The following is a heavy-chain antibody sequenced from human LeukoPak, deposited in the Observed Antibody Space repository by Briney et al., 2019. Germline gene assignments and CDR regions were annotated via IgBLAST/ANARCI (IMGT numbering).Heavy chain of an antibody. CDR1: GFTFSNYW. CDR2: IKTDGSEK. V-gene: IGHV3-7*03. Sequence: GGSLRLSCEGSGFTFSNYWMGWVRQAPGKGLQWVANIKTDGSEKYYVDSVKGRFTISRDNAKNSLYLQMNSLRAEDTAVYYCAKSQRGYSYADDYWGQGTLVTVSS. D-gene: IGHD5-18*01. CDR3: AKSQRGYSYADDY. J-gene: IGHJ4*02.